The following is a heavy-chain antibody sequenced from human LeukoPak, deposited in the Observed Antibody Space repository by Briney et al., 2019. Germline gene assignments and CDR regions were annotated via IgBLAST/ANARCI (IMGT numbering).Heavy chain of an antibody. Sequence: GGSLRLSCAASGFTVSSNYMSWVRQAPGKGLEWVSVIYSGGSTYYADSVKGRFTISRDNSKNTLYLQMNSLRAEDTAVYYRARDTGYYYDSSGVFDIWGQGTMVTVSS. D-gene: IGHD3-22*01. CDR1: GFTVSSNY. V-gene: IGHV3-66*01. J-gene: IGHJ3*02. CDR2: IYSGGST. CDR3: ARDTGYYYDSSGVFDI.